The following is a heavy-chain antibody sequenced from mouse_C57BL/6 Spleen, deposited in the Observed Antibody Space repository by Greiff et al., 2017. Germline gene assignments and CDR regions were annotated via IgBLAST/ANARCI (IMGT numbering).Heavy chain of an antibody. CDR3: ARDYGSSYGYAMDY. V-gene: IGHV1-54*01. CDR2: INPGSGGT. D-gene: IGHD1-1*01. CDR1: GYAFTNYL. J-gene: IGHJ4*01. Sequence: VQLQQSGAELVRPGTSVKVSCKASGYAFTNYLIEWVKQRPGQGLEWIGVINPGSGGTNYNEKFKGKATLTADKSSSTAYMQLSSLTSEDSAVYVCARDYGSSYGYAMDYWGQGTSVTVSS.